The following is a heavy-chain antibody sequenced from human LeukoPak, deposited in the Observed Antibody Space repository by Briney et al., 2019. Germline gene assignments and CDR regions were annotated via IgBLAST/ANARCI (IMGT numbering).Heavy chain of an antibody. CDR1: GGSISSSSYY. J-gene: IGHJ5*02. V-gene: IGHV4-39*07. Sequence: SETLSLTCTVSGGSISSSSYYWGWIRQPPGKGLEWIGEINHSGSTNYNPSLKSRVTISVDTSKNQFSLKLSSVTAADTAVYYCARGLGAAVPAAMATRRPNWFDPWGQGTLVTVSS. D-gene: IGHD2-2*01. CDR2: INHSGST. CDR3: ARGLGAAVPAAMATRRPNWFDP.